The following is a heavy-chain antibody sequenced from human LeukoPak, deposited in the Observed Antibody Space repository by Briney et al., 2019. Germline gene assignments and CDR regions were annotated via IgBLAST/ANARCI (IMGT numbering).Heavy chain of an antibody. Sequence: PGGSLRLSCAASGFTFSDYYMSWIRQAPGKGLEWVSYISSSGNTIYYADSVKGRFTISRDNAKNSLYLQMNSLRAEDTAVYYCARDSLAAAAAFDYWGQGTLVTVSS. D-gene: IGHD6-13*01. CDR2: ISSSGNTI. J-gene: IGHJ4*02. V-gene: IGHV3-11*01. CDR3: ARDSLAAAAAFDY. CDR1: GFTFSDYY.